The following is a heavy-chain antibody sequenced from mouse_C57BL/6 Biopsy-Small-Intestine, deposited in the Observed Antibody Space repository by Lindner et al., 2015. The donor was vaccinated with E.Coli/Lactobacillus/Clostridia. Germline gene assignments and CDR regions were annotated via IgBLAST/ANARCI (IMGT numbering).Heavy chain of an antibody. Sequence: EVQLQESGGGLVKPGGSLKLSCAASGFTFSDYGMHWVRQAPEKGLEWVAYISSGSSSIYFADTLKGRFTISRDNAKNTLFLQMTSLRSEDTAMYYCARRGYAWYFDVWDTGTTVTVSS. CDR2: ISSGSSSI. V-gene: IGHV5-17*01. J-gene: IGHJ1*03. CDR1: GFTFSDYG. D-gene: IGHD2-2*01. CDR3: ARRGYAWYFDV.